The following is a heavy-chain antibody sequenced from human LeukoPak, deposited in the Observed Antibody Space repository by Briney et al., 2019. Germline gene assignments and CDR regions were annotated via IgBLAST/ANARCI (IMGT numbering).Heavy chain of an antibody. J-gene: IGHJ4*02. CDR2: ISSSTSTI. D-gene: IGHD3/OR15-3a*01. CDR3: VRGDSPDFDF. V-gene: IGHV3-48*01. CDR1: GFTFGSYA. Sequence: GGSLRLSCAASGFTFGSYAMSWVRQAPGKGLEWVSYISSSTSTIYYADSVKGRFTISRDNAKNSLYLQMNSLRAEDTAVYYCVRGDSPDFDFWGQGTLVTVSS.